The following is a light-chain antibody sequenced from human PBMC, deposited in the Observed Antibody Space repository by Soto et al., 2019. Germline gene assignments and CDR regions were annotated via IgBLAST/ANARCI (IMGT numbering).Light chain of an antibody. V-gene: IGLV1-44*01. CDR3: AAWDDSLNGPV. Sequence: QSVLTQPPSASETPGQRVTISCSGSSSNLGTHTVNWYQQVPGTAPKLLIYSTNQRPSGVPDRISGSKSGTSASLAISGLQSDDEADYYSAAWDDSLNGPVFGGGTKLTVL. CDR1: SSNLGTHT. CDR2: STN. J-gene: IGLJ2*01.